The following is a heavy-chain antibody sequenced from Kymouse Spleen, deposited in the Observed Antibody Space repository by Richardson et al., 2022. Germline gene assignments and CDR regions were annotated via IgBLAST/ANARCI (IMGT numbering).Heavy chain of an antibody. J-gene: IGHJ4*02. V-gene: IGHV3-33*01. CDR1: GFTFSSYG. D-gene: IGHD6-19*01. CDR3: ARGYSSGWYDYFDY. Sequence: QVQLVESGGGVVQPGRSLRLSCAASGFTFSSYGMHWVRQAPGKGLEWVAVIWYDGSNKYYADSVKGRFTISRDNSKNTLYLQMNSLRAEDTAVYYCARGYSSGWYDYFDYWGQGTLVTVSS. CDR2: IWYDGSNK.